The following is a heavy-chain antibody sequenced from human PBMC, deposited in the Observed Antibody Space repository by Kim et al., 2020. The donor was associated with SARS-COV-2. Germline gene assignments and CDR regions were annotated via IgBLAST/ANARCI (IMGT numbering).Heavy chain of an antibody. V-gene: IGHV4-34*01. J-gene: IGHJ6*02. CDR1: GGSFSGYY. D-gene: IGHD2-2*01. CDR2: INHSGST. CDR3: ARLCSSTSCRIYGMDV. Sequence: SETLSLTCAVYGGSFSGYYWSWIRQPPGKGLEWIGEINHSGSTNYNPSLKSRVTISVDTSKNQFSLKLSSVTAADTAVYYCARLCSSTSCRIYGMDVWGQGTTVTVSS.